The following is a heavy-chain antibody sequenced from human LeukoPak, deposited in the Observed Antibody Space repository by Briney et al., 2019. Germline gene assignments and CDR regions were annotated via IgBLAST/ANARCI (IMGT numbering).Heavy chain of an antibody. J-gene: IGHJ4*02. CDR3: AREAYYDFWSGYLTPYYFDY. CDR1: GGSISSGGYY. D-gene: IGHD3-3*01. CDR2: IYYSGST. V-gene: IGHV4-31*03. Sequence: SETLSLTCTVSGGSISSGGYYWSWIRQHPGKGLEWIGYIYYSGSTYYNPSLKSRVTISVDTSKNQFSLKLSSVTAADTAVYYCAREAYYDFWSGYLTPYYFDYWGQGTLVTVSS.